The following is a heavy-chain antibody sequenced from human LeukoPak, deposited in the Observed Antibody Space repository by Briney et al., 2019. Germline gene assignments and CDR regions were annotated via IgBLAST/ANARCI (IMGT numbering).Heavy chain of an antibody. CDR1: GYTFTSYY. CDR2: INPSGDST. D-gene: IGHD3-10*01. J-gene: IGHJ4*02. V-gene: IGHV1-46*01. CDR3: ARSMIRGVTYYFDY. Sequence: ASVKVSCKASGYTFTSYYMHWVRQAPRQGLEWMGVINPSGDSTSYAQKFQGRVTMTRDTSTSTVYMELSSLRSEDTAVHYCARSMIRGVTYYFDYWGQGTLVTVSS.